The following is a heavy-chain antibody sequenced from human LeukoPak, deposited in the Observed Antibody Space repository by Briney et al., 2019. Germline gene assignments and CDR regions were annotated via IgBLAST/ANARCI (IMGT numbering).Heavy chain of an antibody. J-gene: IGHJ4*02. CDR2: ISAYNGNT. CDR3: ARTTYYYDSSGYYPLRY. CDR1: GYTFTSYG. V-gene: IGHV1-18*01. D-gene: IGHD3-22*01. Sequence: ASVKVSCKASGYTFTSYGISWVRQAPGQGLEWMGWISAYNGNTNYAQKLQGRVTMTTDTSTSTAYKELRSLRSDDTAVYYCARTTYYYDSSGYYPLRYWGQGTLVTVSS.